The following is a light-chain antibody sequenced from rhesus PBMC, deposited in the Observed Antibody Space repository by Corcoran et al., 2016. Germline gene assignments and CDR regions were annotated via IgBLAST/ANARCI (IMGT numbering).Light chain of an antibody. Sequence: DIQMTQSPSSLSASVGDRVTITCRASQGISDYLSWYQQKPGKAPKRRIDAASSLESGGPSRVSGSGSGTEFPLTISSLQPEDFAAYYCLQGYSTLPFGGGTKVELK. CDR1: QGISDY. CDR2: AAS. CDR3: LQGYSTLP. J-gene: IGKJ4*01. V-gene: IGKV1-36*02.